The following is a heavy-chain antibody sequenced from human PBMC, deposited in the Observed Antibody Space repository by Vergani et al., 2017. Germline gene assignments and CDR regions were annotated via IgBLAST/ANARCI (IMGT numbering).Heavy chain of an antibody. CDR2: LSGSDGST. V-gene: IGHV3-23*01. CDR3: AKDPDILTGPDY. D-gene: IGHD3-9*01. Sequence: EVQLLESGGGLVQPGGSLRLSCAASGFTFSSYAMSWVRQAPGKGLEWVSGLSGSDGSTYYAESVKGRFTMSRDNSKNTLYLQMNSLRVEDTAVYYCAKDPDILTGPDYWGQGTLVTVSS. J-gene: IGHJ4*02. CDR1: GFTFSSYA.